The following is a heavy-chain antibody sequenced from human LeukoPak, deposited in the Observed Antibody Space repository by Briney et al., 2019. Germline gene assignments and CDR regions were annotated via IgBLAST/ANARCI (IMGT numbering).Heavy chain of an antibody. CDR3: TTGNGNYSGY. D-gene: IGHD1-26*01. Sequence: GGSLRLSWTASGFTFGYYAMTWVRQAPGKGPEWVGFISSKAYSGTTEYAASVKGRFTISRDDSKSIAYLQMNSLKTDDTAVYYCTTGNGNYSGYWGQGTLVTVSS. V-gene: IGHV3-49*04. CDR1: GFTFGYYA. J-gene: IGHJ4*02. CDR2: ISSKAYSGTT.